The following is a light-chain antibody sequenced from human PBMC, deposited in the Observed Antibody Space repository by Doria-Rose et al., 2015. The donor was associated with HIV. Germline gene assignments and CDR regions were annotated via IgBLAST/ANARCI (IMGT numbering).Light chain of an antibody. J-gene: IGKJ3*01. CDR1: QSLLYTSKNY. Sequence: TQSPESLGMSLGERATLNCKSNQSLLYTSKNYLAWYQQKLVQHPKLLIYWASTRQSGVPARFSGSVSGTDFTLTISSLEAEDVAVYYCQQYYDPPSFGPGTTVDIK. V-gene: IGKV4-1*01. CDR2: WAS. CDR3: QQYYDPPS.